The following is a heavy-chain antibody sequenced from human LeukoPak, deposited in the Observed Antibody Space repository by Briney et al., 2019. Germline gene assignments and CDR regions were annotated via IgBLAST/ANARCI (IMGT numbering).Heavy chain of an antibody. V-gene: IGHV2-5*01. CDR2: IYWNDDK. D-gene: IGHD2-2*01. Sequence: SGPTLVKPPQTLTLTCTFSGFSFSSSGVGVGWIRQPPGKALEWLALIYWNDDKSYSPSLKSRLTITKDTSKNQVVLTMTNMDPVDTATYYCVHPSTYCSSANCYYYWGQGTLVTVAS. CDR1: GFSFSSSGVG. J-gene: IGHJ4*02. CDR3: VHPSTYCSSANCYYY.